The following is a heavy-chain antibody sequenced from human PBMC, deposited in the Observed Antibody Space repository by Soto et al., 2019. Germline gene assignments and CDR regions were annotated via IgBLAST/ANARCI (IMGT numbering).Heavy chain of an antibody. J-gene: IGHJ4*02. D-gene: IGHD3-22*01. CDR2: VSHSGST. CDR1: GVSISSRKW. V-gene: IGHV4-4*02. Sequence: QVQLQESCPGLVKPSATLALTCAVSGVSISSRKWWSWVRLLPCEGPEWIGEVSHSGSTNYNPSLKSRVTISVDKSKNQFSLKLSSVTAADTAVYYCATGRSSGYRSYYWGQGTLVTVSS. CDR3: ATGRSSGYRSYY.